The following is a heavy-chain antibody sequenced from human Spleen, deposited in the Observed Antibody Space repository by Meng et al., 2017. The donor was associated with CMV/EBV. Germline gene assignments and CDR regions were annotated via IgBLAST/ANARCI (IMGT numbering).Heavy chain of an antibody. CDR2: IIPILGIA. CDR3: ARVPVGRYGMDV. J-gene: IGHJ6*02. CDR1: GGTFSSYT. D-gene: IGHD1-26*01. V-gene: IGHV1-69*02. Sequence: CKASGGTFSSYTISWVRQAPGQGLEWMGRIIPILGIANYAQKFQGRVTITADKSTSTAYMELSSLRSEDTAVYYCARVPVGRYGMDVWGQGTTVTVSS.